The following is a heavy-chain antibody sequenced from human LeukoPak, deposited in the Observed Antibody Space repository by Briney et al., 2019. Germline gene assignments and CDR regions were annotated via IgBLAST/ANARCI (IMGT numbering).Heavy chain of an antibody. V-gene: IGHV1-2*02. CDR3: TRDSYDILTGYYDVEGY. Sequence: ASVKVSCKASGYTFTGYYMHWVRQAPGQGLEWMGWINPNSGGTNYAQKFQGRVTMTRDTSISTAYMELSRLRSDDTAVYYCTRDSYDILTGYYDVEGYWGQGTLVTISS. CDR1: GYTFTGYY. CDR2: INPNSGGT. J-gene: IGHJ4*02. D-gene: IGHD3-9*01.